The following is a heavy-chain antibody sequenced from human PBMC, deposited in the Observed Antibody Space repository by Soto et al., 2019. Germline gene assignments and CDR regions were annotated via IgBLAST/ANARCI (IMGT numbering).Heavy chain of an antibody. CDR3: ARNGGSTWYFFDS. CDR1: GGSFSGYY. Sequence: SETLSLTCAVYGGSFSGYYWSWIRQPPGKGLEWIGEINHSGSTNYNPSLKSRVTISVDTSKNQFSLKVSSVTAADTGMYYCARNGGSTWYFFDSWGQGTVVTVSS. J-gene: IGHJ4*02. V-gene: IGHV4-34*01. D-gene: IGHD6-13*01. CDR2: INHSGST.